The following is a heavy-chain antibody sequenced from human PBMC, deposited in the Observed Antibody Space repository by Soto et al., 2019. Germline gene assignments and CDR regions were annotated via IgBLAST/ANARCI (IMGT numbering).Heavy chain of an antibody. Sequence: VASVKVSCKASGYTFTSYGISWVRQAPGQGLGWMGWISAYNGNTNYAQKLQGRVTMTTDTSTSTAYMELRSLRSDDTAVYYCARDAPRLTEDWFDPWGQGTLVTVSS. CDR1: GYTFTSYG. CDR2: ISAYNGNT. D-gene: IGHD7-27*01. CDR3: ARDAPRLTEDWFDP. V-gene: IGHV1-18*01. J-gene: IGHJ5*02.